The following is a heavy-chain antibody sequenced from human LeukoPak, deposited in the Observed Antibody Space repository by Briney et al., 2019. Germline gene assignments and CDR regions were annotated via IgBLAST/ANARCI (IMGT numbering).Heavy chain of an antibody. D-gene: IGHD3-3*01. CDR1: GFTFRTYA. Sequence: LSGGSLRLSCAASGFTFRTYAMSWVRQAPEKGLEWVSTISGNGGYTYYADSVKGRFTISRDNSNNTLYLQMNSLRAEDTAVYYCAKDAHYDFWSSFYWGQGTLVTVSS. CDR2: ISGNGGYT. V-gene: IGHV3-23*01. J-gene: IGHJ4*02. CDR3: AKDAHYDFWSSFY.